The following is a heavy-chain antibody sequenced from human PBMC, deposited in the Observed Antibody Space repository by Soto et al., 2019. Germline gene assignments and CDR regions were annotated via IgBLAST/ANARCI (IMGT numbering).Heavy chain of an antibody. CDR3: ARGNKDCSGGSCDFDY. CDR1: GYTFTSYD. J-gene: IGHJ4*02. CDR2: MNPNSGNT. Sequence: ASVKVSCKASGYTFTSYDINWVRQATGQGLEWMGWMNPNSGNTGYAQKFQGRVTMTRNTSISTAYIELSSLRSEDTAVYYCARGNKDCSGGSCDFDYWGQGTLVTVSS. D-gene: IGHD2-15*01. V-gene: IGHV1-8*01.